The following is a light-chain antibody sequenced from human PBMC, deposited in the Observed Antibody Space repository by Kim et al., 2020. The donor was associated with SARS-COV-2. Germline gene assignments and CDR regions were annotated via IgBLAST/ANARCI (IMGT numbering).Light chain of an antibody. Sequence: DIQMTQSPSTLSASVGDRVTITCRASQSISSWLAWYQQKPGKAPKLLIYKASSLESGVPSRFSGSGSGTEFTLTISSLQPDDFATYCSKQYNSAPWTVGQGTKVDIK. J-gene: IGKJ1*01. CDR2: KAS. V-gene: IGKV1-5*03. CDR3: KQYNSAPWT. CDR1: QSISSW.